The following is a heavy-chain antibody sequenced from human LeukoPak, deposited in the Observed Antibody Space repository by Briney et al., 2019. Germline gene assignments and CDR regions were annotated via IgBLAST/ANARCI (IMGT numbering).Heavy chain of an antibody. J-gene: IGHJ4*02. CDR3: ARLFRCGGDCYSGGGGFDF. D-gene: IGHD2-21*02. V-gene: IGHV3-74*01. Sequence: PGGSLRLSCAASGFTFSSYWMHWVRQAPGKGPVWVSRIIGDGSSTTYADSVKGRFTISRDNAKNTLYLQMKSLRPEDTAVYYCARLFRCGGDCYSGGGGFDFWGQGALVTVSS. CDR2: IIGDGSST. CDR1: GFTFSSYW.